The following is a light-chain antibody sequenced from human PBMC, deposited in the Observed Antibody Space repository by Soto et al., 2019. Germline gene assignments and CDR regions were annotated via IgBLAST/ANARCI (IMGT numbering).Light chain of an antibody. CDR2: GAS. CDR1: QSVSSN. V-gene: IGKV3D-15*01. Sequence: ERVMTQSPVTLSVSPGGRASLSCRASQSVSSNLAWYQQKPGQAPRLLIYGASTRATGIPARFSGSGSGTEFTLTITSLQSEDFGLYYCQQYNNWPYTVGQGTKVDIK. CDR3: QQYNNWPYT. J-gene: IGKJ2*01.